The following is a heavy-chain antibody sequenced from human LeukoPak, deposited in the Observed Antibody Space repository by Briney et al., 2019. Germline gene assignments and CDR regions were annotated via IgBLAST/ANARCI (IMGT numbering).Heavy chain of an antibody. CDR2: ISSSGSTI. D-gene: IGHD3-22*01. CDR3: ASSGYYHTPYYYYGMDV. Sequence: PGGSLRLSCAASGFTFSSYEMNWVRQAPGKGLEWVSYISSSGSTIYYADSVKGRFTISRDNAKNSLYLQMNSLRAEDTAVYYCASSGYYHTPYYYYGMDVWGQGTTVTVSS. J-gene: IGHJ6*02. CDR1: GFTFSSYE. V-gene: IGHV3-48*03.